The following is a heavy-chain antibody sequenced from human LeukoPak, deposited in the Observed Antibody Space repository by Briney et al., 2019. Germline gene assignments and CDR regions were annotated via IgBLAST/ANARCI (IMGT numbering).Heavy chain of an antibody. D-gene: IGHD4/OR15-4a*01. CDR2: INPNSGGT. J-gene: IGHJ4*02. CDR1: GYTFTGYY. CDR3: ARGGLTLTDY. Sequence: ASVKVSCKASGYTFTGYYMHWVRQAPGQGLEWMGWINPNSGGTNYAQKFQGRVTITRNTSISTAYMELSSLRSEDTAVYYCARGGLTLTDYWGQGTLVTVSS. V-gene: IGHV1-2*02.